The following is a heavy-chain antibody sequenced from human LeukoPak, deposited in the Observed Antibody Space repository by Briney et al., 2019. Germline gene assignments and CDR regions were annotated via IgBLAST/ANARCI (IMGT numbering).Heavy chain of an antibody. V-gene: IGHV4-39*01. CDR1: GGSISSNSYY. CDR2: IHSSEST. Sequence: PSETLSLTCTVSGGSISSNSYYWGWIRQPPGKGLEWIGSIHSSESTYYNPSLKGRVTISLDTSKNQFSLKLSSVTAPDTAVYYCARHSGGFRSRPDYWGQGTLVTASS. J-gene: IGHJ4*02. CDR3: ARHSGGFRSRPDY. D-gene: IGHD3-16*01.